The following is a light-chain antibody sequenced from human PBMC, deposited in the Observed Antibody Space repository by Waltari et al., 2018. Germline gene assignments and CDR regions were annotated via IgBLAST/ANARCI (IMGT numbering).Light chain of an antibody. Sequence: QSALTQPASVSGSPGKSITIPCTGTSSDVGGYNYVSWYQPHPGKAPKLMIFEVSNRPSGVSNRFSGSKSGNTASLTISGLQAEDEADYYCSSYTSSIYPVVFGGGTKLTVL. J-gene: IGLJ2*01. V-gene: IGLV2-14*01. CDR3: SSYTSSIYPVV. CDR1: SSDVGGYNY. CDR2: EVS.